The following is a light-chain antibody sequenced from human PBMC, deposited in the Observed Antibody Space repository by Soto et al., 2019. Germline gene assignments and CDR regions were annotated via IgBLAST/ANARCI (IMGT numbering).Light chain of an antibody. CDR1: SSDVGNYNY. CDR3: SSYTSRSTLV. J-gene: IGLJ1*01. V-gene: IGLV2-14*01. Sequence: QSALTQPASVSGSPGQSITISCTGTSSDVGNYNYVSWYQQYPGRVPKLLIYMVSNRPSGVSNRFSGSKSGNTASLTISGLRAEDEADYYCSSYTSRSTLVFGTGTKVTVL. CDR2: MVS.